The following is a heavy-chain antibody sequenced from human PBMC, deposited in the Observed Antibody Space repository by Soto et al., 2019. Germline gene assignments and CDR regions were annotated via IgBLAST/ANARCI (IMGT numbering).Heavy chain of an antibody. J-gene: IGHJ4*02. V-gene: IGHV3-74*01. CDR2: INTDGSAT. D-gene: IGHD2-21*01. CDR1: GFTFSSYW. CDR3: ARDGEGY. Sequence: EVQLVESGGGLVQPGGSLRLSCAASGFTFSSYWMHWVRQVPGKGLVWVSRINTDGSATNYADSVKGRFTVSRDNAKNTQYLQMNSRRAEDTAVYYCARDGEGYWGQGTLVTVSS.